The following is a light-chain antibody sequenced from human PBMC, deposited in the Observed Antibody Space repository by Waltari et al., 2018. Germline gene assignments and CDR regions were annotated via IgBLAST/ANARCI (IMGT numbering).Light chain of an antibody. CDR2: GAS. J-gene: IGKJ3*01. CDR1: QGISNR. CDR3: QQARNFPIT. V-gene: IGKV1-12*01. Sequence: DIQITQSHSSVSASVAARVTLTCRASQGISNRLAWYQQKPGKAPKLLIYGASSLQTGVPERFSGGGSGTDFTLTISSLRPEDFGTYYCQQARNFPITFGPGTKVDMK.